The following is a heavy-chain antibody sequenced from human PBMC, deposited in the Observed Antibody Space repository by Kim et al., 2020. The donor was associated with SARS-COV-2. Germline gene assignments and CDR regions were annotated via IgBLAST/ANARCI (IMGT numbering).Heavy chain of an antibody. CDR1: GGTFSSYA. J-gene: IGHJ4*02. CDR3: ARNYGSGSYMVDY. CDR2: IIPIFGTA. Sequence: SVKVSCKASGGTFSSYAISWVRQAPGQGLEWMGGIIPIFGTANYAQKFQGRVTITADESTSTAYMELSSLRSEDTAVYYCARNYGSGSYMVDYWGQGTLVTVSS. V-gene: IGHV1-69*13. D-gene: IGHD3-10*01.